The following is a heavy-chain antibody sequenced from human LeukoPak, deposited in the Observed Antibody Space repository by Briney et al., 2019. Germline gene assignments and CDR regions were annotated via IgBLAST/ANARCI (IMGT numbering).Heavy chain of an antibody. CDR3: TRPDDYGDY. J-gene: IGHJ4*02. Sequence: PGGSLRLSCAASGFTFSSYSMNWVRQAPGKGLEWVSGISGSGGSTYYADSVKGRFTISRDNSKNTAHLQMNSLKTEDTAVYYCTRPDDYGDYWGQGTLVTVSS. V-gene: IGHV3-23*01. CDR1: GFTFSSYS. CDR2: ISGSGGST. D-gene: IGHD1-14*01.